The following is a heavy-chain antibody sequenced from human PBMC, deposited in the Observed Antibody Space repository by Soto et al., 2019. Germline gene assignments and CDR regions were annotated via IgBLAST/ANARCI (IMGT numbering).Heavy chain of an antibody. J-gene: IGHJ6*02. CDR3: ATQYSSSWSGFGMDV. D-gene: IGHD6-13*01. Sequence: QVQLQESGPGLVKPSETLSLTCTVSGGSISSYYWSWIRQPPGKGLEWIGYIYYSGSTNYNPSLKSRVTISVDTSKNQFSLKLSSVTAADTAVYYCATQYSSSWSGFGMDVWGQGTTVTVSS. V-gene: IGHV4-59*08. CDR2: IYYSGST. CDR1: GGSISSYY.